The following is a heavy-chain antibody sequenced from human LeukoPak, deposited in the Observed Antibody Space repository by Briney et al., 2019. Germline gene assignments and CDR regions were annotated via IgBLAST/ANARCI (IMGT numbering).Heavy chain of an antibody. Sequence: PGGSLRLSCAASGFTSSTYNINWVRQAPGKGLEWASSISSTGRYVYYADSVKGRFTISRDNAKNSLFLQMNSLRAEDTAVYYCASNRRITAADYFDYWGQGTLVTVSS. CDR1: GFTSSTYN. J-gene: IGHJ4*02. V-gene: IGHV3-21*01. CDR3: ASNRRITAADYFDY. CDR2: ISSTGRYV. D-gene: IGHD6-13*01.